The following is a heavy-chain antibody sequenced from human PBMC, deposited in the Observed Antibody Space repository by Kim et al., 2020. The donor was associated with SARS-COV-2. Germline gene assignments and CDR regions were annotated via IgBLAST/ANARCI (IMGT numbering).Heavy chain of an antibody. J-gene: IGHJ6*02. V-gene: IGHV1-2*06. CDR3: ARDPITMVRGVNYYYYGMDV. CDR1: GYTFTGYY. Sequence: ASVKVSCKASGYTFTGYYMHWVRQAPGQGLEWMGRINPNSGGTNYAQKFQGRVTMTRDTSISTAYMELSRLRSDDTAVYYCARDPITMVRGVNYYYYGMDVWGQGTTVTVSS. D-gene: IGHD3-10*01. CDR2: INPNSGGT.